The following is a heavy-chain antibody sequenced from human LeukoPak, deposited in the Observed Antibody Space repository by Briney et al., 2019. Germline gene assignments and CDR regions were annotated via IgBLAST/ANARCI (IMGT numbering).Heavy chain of an antibody. CDR2: IRYDGSNK. D-gene: IGHD6-13*01. CDR3: AKDFSSSWHAGIDY. CDR1: GFTFSSYG. V-gene: IGHV3-30*02. Sequence: GGSLRLSCAASGFTFSSYGMHWVRQAPGKGLEWVAFIRYDGSNKYYADSVKGRFTISRDNSKNTLYLQMNSLRAEDTAVYYCAKDFSSSWHAGIDYWGQGTLVTASS. J-gene: IGHJ4*02.